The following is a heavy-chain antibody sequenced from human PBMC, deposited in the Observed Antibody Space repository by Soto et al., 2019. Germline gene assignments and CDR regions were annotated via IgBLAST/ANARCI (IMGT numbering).Heavy chain of an antibody. Sequence: VESLTISCKVSGYNFTTYWIVWVLQMPGKGLEGMGIISPGDSDTRYSPSFQGQVTISADKSISTAFLQWSSLKASDTAIYYCARQRRISAAGTAWFDPWGQGTMVTVSS. J-gene: IGHJ5*02. V-gene: IGHV5-51*01. CDR1: GYNFTTYW. D-gene: IGHD6-13*01. CDR2: ISPGDSDT. CDR3: ARQRRISAAGTAWFDP.